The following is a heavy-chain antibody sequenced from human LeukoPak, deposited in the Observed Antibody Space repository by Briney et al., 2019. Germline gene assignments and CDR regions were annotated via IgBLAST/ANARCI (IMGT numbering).Heavy chain of an antibody. J-gene: IGHJ6*03. CDR3: ANNKGAAATYYYYYMDV. CDR1: GFTFSSYG. CDR2: IRYDGSNK. D-gene: IGHD6-13*01. Sequence: GSLRLSCAASGFTFSSYGMHWVRQAPGKGLEWVAFIRYDGSNKYYADSVKGRFTISRDNSKNTLYLQMNSLRAEDTAVYYCANNKGAAATYYYYYMDVWGKGTTVTVSS. V-gene: IGHV3-30*02.